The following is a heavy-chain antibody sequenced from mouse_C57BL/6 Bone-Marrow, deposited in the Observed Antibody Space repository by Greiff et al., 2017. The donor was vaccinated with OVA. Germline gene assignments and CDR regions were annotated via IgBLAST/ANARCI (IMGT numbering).Heavy chain of an antibody. CDR3: ASSRGFAY. Sequence: QVQLQQSGPGLVQPSQSLSITCTVSGFSLTSYGVHWVRQSPGKGLEWLGVIWSGGSTDYNAAFISRLSISKDNSKSQVFFKMNSLQADDTAIYYCASSRGFAYWGQGTLVTVSA. CDR2: IWSGGST. V-gene: IGHV2-2*01. CDR1: GFSLTSYG. J-gene: IGHJ3*01.